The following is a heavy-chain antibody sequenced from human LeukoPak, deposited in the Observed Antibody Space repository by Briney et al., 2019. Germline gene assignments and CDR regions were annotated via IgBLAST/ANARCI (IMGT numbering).Heavy chain of an antibody. V-gene: IGHV3-30*01. CDR2: ISYDGSNK. CDR1: GFTFSSYA. CDR3: ARVLVAAAFDY. Sequence: GGSLRLSCAASGFTFSSYAMHWVRQAPGKGLEWVAVISYDGSNKYYADSVKGRFTISRDNSKNTLHLQMNSLRAEDTAVYYCARVLVAAAFDYWGQGTLVTVSS. J-gene: IGHJ4*02. D-gene: IGHD2-15*01.